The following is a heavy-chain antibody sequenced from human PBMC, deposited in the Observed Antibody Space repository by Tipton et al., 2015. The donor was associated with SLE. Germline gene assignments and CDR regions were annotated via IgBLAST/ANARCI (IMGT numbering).Heavy chain of an antibody. J-gene: IGHJ3*02. CDR3: ARAHTRQQLVPHDI. D-gene: IGHD6-13*01. Sequence: QLVQSGAEMKKPGASVKVSCKASGYTFTGYYMHWVRQAPGQGLEWMGWINPNSGGTNYAQKFQGRVTMTRDTSISTAYMELSRLRSDDTAVYYCARAHTRQQLVPHDIWGQGTMVTVSS. V-gene: IGHV1-2*02. CDR1: GYTFTGYY. CDR2: INPNSGGT.